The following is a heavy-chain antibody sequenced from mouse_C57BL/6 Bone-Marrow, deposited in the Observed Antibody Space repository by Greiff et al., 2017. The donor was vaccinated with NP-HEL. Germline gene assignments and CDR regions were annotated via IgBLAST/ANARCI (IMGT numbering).Heavy chain of an antibody. D-gene: IGHD1-1*01. J-gene: IGHJ2*01. V-gene: IGHV14-4*01. CDR2: IDPENGDT. CDR1: GFNIKDDY. Sequence: EVQLQQSGAELVRPGASVKLSCTASGFNIKDDYMHWVKQRPEQGLEWIGWIDPENGDTEYASKFQGKATITADTSSNTAYLQLSSLTSEDTAVYYCTHYYGSSRNYVDYWGQGTTLTVSS. CDR3: THYYGSSRNYVDY.